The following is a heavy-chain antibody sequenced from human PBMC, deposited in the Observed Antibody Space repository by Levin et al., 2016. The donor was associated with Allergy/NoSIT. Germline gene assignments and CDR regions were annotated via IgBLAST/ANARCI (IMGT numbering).Heavy chain of an antibody. D-gene: IGHD2-8*01. CDR3: TLDRYNGGWIDF. Sequence: GGSLRLSCAASRLTFSSAWMSWVRQTPGKGLEWLGRIKSKSEGETPDYGAPVKGRFTISRDDSKDTLYLEMKSLEREDTAIYYCTLDRYNGGWIDFWGQGTLVTVSS. CDR1: RLTFSSAW. CDR2: IKSKSEGETP. J-gene: IGHJ5*01. V-gene: IGHV3-15*05.